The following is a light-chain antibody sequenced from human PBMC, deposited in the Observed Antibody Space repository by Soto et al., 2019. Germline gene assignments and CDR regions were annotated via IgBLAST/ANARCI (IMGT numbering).Light chain of an antibody. V-gene: IGLV2-23*01. J-gene: IGLJ1*01. CDR1: SSDIGSYNL. Sequence: QSALTQPASVSGSPGQSITISCTGTSSDIGSYNLVSWYQQHPDKAPKLMIYEGSKRPSGVSNRFSGSKSANTASLTISGLQVEDEADYYCCSYAGGTTFVFGTGTKLTVL. CDR2: EGS. CDR3: CSYAGGTTFV.